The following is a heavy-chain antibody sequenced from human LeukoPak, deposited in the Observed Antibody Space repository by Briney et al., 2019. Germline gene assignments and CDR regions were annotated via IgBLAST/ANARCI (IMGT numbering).Heavy chain of an antibody. CDR1: GFTFSSYA. CDR2: VSGSGSST. V-gene: IGHV3-23*01. Sequence: GGSLRLSCAASGFTFSSYAMSWVRQAPGKGLEWVSGVSGSGSSTYYADSVKGRFTISRDNAKNSLYLQMNSLRAEDTAVYYCARDRSPGNFDYWGQGTLVTVSS. J-gene: IGHJ4*02. CDR3: ARDRSPGNFDY. D-gene: IGHD3-10*01.